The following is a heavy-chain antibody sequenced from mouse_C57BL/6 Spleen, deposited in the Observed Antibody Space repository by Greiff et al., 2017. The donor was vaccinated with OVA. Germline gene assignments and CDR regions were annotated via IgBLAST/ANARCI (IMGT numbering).Heavy chain of an antibody. D-gene: IGHD1-1*01. CDR3: VPITTVVEYYFDY. CDR2: IYPGDGDT. Sequence: QVQLKESGPELVKPGASVKISCKASGYAFSSSWMNWVKQRPGKGLEWIGRIYPGDGDTNYNGKFKGKATLTADKSSSTAYMQLSSLTSEDSAVYICVPITTVVEYYFDYWGQGTTLTVSS. V-gene: IGHV1-82*01. J-gene: IGHJ2*01. CDR1: GYAFSSSW.